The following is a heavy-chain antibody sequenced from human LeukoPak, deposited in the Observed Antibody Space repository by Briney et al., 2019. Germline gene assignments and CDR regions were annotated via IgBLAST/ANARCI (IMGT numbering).Heavy chain of an antibody. CDR2: IKQAGSEK. J-gene: IGHJ6*03. CDR3: ARGHPYYFYMDV. Sequence: GGSLRLSCAALGFSFSGYWMTWVRQAPGKGLGWVANIKQAGSEKYYVDSVKGRFTISRDNAKNSLYLEMNSLRAEDTAVYYCARGHPYYFYMDVWGKGTTVTVSS. CDR1: GFSFSGYW. V-gene: IGHV3-7*01.